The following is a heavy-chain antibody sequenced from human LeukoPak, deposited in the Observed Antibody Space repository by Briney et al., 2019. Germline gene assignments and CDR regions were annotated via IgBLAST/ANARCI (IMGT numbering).Heavy chain of an antibody. V-gene: IGHV4-59*08. Sequence: SETLSLTCSVSGGSISSNYWSWIRQPPGKGLEWIGSIYYSGPTHYNPSLKSRVTISVDTSKNQFSLKLSSVTAADTAVYYCARHQWVPAFDIWGQGTMVTVSS. J-gene: IGHJ3*02. D-gene: IGHD1-26*01. CDR3: ARHQWVPAFDI. CDR2: IYYSGPT. CDR1: GGSISSNY.